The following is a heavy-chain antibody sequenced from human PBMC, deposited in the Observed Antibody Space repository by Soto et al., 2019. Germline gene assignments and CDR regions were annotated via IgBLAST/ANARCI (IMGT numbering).Heavy chain of an antibody. V-gene: IGHV4-31*03. D-gene: IGHD6-13*01. CDR2: IYYSGST. CDR3: TAAGTLSWFDP. J-gene: IGHJ5*02. CDR1: GGSISSGGYY. Sequence: QVQLQESGPGLVKPSQTLSLTCTVSGGSISSGGYYWSWIRQHPGKGREWIGYIYYSGSTYYNPSLQSRVTIPVDKSKNPFSLKLSSVAAADTAVYYCTAAGTLSWFDPWGQGTLVTVSS.